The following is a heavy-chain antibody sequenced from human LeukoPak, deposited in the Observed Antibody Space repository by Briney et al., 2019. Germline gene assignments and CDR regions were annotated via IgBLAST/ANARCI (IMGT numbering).Heavy chain of an antibody. Sequence: GGSLTLSCAVSGFTFNECGMHWVRQAPGKGLEWVAAISHDGSKTYSGDSVKGRFTISRDNSKNTLFLEMNSLRPEDTAMYYCAKDAGQWQNWNWFAPWGQGTLVIVSS. CDR2: ISHDGSKT. CDR1: GFTFNECG. D-gene: IGHD6-19*01. J-gene: IGHJ5*02. CDR3: AKDAGQWQNWNWFAP. V-gene: IGHV3-30*18.